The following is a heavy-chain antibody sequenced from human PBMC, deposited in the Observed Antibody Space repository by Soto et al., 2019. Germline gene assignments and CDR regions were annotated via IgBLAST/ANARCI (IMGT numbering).Heavy chain of an antibody. CDR2: IYHSGST. CDR3: ARVGNYDFWSGYYPDYYYYGMDV. J-gene: IGHJ6*02. CDR1: GGSISSSNW. D-gene: IGHD3-3*01. V-gene: IGHV4-4*02. Sequence: SETLSLTCAVSGGSISSSNWWSWVRQPPGKGLEWIGEIYHSGSTNYNPSLKSRVTISVDKSKNQFSLKLSSVTAADTAVYYCARVGNYDFWSGYYPDYYYYGMDVWGQGTTVTVSS.